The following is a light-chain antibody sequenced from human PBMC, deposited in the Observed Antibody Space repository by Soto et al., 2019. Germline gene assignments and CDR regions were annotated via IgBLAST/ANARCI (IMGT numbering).Light chain of an antibody. CDR3: QQYGRSPL. Sequence: EIVLTQSPGTLSLSPGERATLSCRTSQSVSSSYLAWYQQKPGQAPRLLMYGASSSATGIPDRFSGSGSGTDFSIPISRLETEAFAVYYCQQYGRSPLFGGGTKVEIK. J-gene: IGKJ4*01. CDR2: GAS. V-gene: IGKV3-20*01. CDR1: QSVSSSY.